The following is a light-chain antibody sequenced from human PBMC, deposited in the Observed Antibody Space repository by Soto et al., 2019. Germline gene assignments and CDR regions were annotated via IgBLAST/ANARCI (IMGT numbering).Light chain of an antibody. Sequence: DVVMTQSPLSLPVTPGAPASISCRSSQSLLHSNGYNYLDWYMQKPGQSPQLLIYSGSNRASGVPDRFSGRGSGTDFTLKISRVEAEDVGTYYGMQAVQTPRTFGPGTKLEIK. V-gene: IGKV2-28*01. J-gene: IGKJ2*01. CDR2: SGS. CDR3: MQAVQTPRT. CDR1: QSLLHSNGYNY.